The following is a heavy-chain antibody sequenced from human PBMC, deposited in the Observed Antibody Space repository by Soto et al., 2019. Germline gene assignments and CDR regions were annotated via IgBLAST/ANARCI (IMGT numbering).Heavy chain of an antibody. V-gene: IGHV1-69*13. CDR3: ARDSRCVWYGSVDYYYVMYV. J-gene: IGHJ6*02. D-gene: IGHD6-19*01. CDR1: GGSFSSYA. Sequence: SVRGSCKASGGSFSSYAISWLRQAPGQGLEWMGGIIPIFGTANYAQKFQGRVTITADESTSTAYMELSSLRSEDTAVYYCARDSRCVWYGSVDYYYVMYVWGQGTTVTVSS. CDR2: IIPIFGTA.